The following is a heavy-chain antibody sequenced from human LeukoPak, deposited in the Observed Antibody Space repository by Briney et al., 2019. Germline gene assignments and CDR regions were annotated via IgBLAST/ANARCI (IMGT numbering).Heavy chain of an antibody. Sequence: ASVKVSCKASGYTITNNYMHWVRQAPGQGLEWKGVINPSGTGTSYAQKFQGRVTMTRDLSTSTVYMELSSLRSEDTAVYYCARPGIAASYDSWGQGTLVTVSS. D-gene: IGHD6-13*01. CDR1: GYTITNNY. CDR3: ARPGIAASYDS. CDR2: INPSGTGT. V-gene: IGHV1-46*01. J-gene: IGHJ4*02.